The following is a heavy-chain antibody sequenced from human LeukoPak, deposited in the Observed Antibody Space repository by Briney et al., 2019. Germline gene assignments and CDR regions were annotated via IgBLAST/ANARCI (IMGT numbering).Heavy chain of an antibody. Sequence: SSETLSLTCTVSGGSISSSSYYWGWIRQPPGKGLEWIGGIYYSGSTYYNPSLKSRVTISVDTSKNQFSLKLSSVTAADTAVYYCARDPRDSIGTFDIWGQGTMVTVSS. J-gene: IGHJ3*02. CDR1: GGSISSSSYY. CDR3: ARDPRDSIGTFDI. CDR2: IYYSGST. D-gene: IGHD2-21*01. V-gene: IGHV4-39*07.